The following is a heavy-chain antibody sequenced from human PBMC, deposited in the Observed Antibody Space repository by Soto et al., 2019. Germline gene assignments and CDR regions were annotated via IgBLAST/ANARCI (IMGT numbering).Heavy chain of an antibody. Sequence: QVQLVESGGGVVQPGRSLRLSCEVSGFILSSYDIHCVRQAPGRGLEWGAIMSYDESKIDYADSVKGRFSVSGDNSKNTLYLQMNSLRGADTAVYYCATESGPTRPWIDYWGQGTLVTVS. CDR3: ATESGPTRPWIDY. CDR2: MSYDESKI. J-gene: IGHJ4*02. D-gene: IGHD6-6*01. V-gene: IGHV3-30*03. CDR1: GFILSSYD.